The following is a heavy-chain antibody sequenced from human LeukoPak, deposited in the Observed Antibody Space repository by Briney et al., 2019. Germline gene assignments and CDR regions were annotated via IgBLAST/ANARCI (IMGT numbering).Heavy chain of an antibody. CDR1: GFTLSNAW. Sequence: GGSLRLSCTASGFTLSNAWMSWVRQAPGKGLEWVAVISYDGSNKYYADSVKGRFTISRDNSKNTLYLQMNSLRGEDTAVYYCAKVKAHSSSWYWFDPWGQGTLVTVSS. CDR3: AKVKAHSSSWYWFDP. D-gene: IGHD6-13*01. CDR2: ISYDGSNK. J-gene: IGHJ5*02. V-gene: IGHV3-30*18.